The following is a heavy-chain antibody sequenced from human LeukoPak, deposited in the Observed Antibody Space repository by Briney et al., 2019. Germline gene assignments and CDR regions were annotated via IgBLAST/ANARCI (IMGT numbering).Heavy chain of an antibody. V-gene: IGHV4-30-2*01. J-gene: IGHJ4*02. CDR3: ASTPYNWNYTPLFDY. CDR2: IYHSGST. CDR1: GCSISGGGYS. D-gene: IGHD1-7*01. Sequence: SRTLSLTCAVSGCSISGGGYSWSWIRQPPGKGLAWFGYIYHSGSTYYDPSLGSRVTISVDMSKSQFSLKLSSVTAADTAVEYSASTPYNWNYTPLFDYWGQGTLVTVSS.